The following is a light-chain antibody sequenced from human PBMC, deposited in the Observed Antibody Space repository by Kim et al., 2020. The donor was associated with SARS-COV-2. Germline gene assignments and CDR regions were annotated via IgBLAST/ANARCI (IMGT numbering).Light chain of an antibody. CDR2: GAS. J-gene: IGKJ1*01. V-gene: IGKV3-20*01. CDR3: HDYGSSPRT. Sequence: SPVESATLSCRASQSASSSYLAWSQHKPGQAPRLLIYGASSRATGIPDRFSGSGSGTDFTLTISRLEPEDFAVYYCHDYGSSPRTFGQGTKVDIK. CDR1: QSASSSY.